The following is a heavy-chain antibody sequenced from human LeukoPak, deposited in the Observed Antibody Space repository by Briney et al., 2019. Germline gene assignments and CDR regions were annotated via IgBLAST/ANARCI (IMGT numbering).Heavy chain of an antibody. CDR3: ARERDSTHDY. Sequence: SETLSLTCTVSGGSISSSSYYWGWIRQPPGKGLEWIGSIYYSGSTYYNPSLKSRVTISVDTSKNQFSLKLSSVTAADTAVYYCARERDSTHDYWGQGTLVTVSS. CDR1: GGSISSSSYY. CDR2: IYYSGST. D-gene: IGHD6-13*01. V-gene: IGHV4-39*07. J-gene: IGHJ4*02.